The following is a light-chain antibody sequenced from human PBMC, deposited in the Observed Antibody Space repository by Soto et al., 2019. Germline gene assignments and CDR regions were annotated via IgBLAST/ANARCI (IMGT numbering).Light chain of an antibody. J-gene: IGKJ5*01. V-gene: IGKV3-11*01. CDR3: QQRSNWPAIT. CDR2: DAS. CDR1: QSVSSY. Sequence: EIVLTQSPATLSLSPGERATLSCRASQSVSSYLAWYQQKPGQAPRLLIYDASNRATGIPARFSGSGSGTDFTLTISSLEPEDFAVYDCQQRSNWPAITFGQGTRLAIK.